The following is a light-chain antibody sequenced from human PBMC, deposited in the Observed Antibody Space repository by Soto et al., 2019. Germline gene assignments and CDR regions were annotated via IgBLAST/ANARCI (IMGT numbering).Light chain of an antibody. J-gene: IGLJ1*01. CDR2: DIN. CDR3: GTWDSSLSAYV. Sequence: QSVLTQPPSVSAAPGQNVTISCSGSIFNIGSNSVSWYRHLPGTAPKLLIYDINQRPSGIPDRFSGSKSGTSATLGITGLQTGDEADYYCGTWDSSLSAYVFGTGTQLTVL. V-gene: IGLV1-51*01. CDR1: IFNIGSNS.